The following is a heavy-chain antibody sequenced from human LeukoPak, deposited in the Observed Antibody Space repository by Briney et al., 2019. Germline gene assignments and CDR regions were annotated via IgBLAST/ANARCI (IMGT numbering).Heavy chain of an antibody. CDR3: ARETRPAFGVVIVVY. CDR2: INPNSGGT. D-gene: IGHD3-3*01. J-gene: IGHJ4*02. CDR1: GYTFTGYY. Sequence: ASVKVSCKASGYTFTGYYMHWVRQAPGQGLEWMGWINPNSGGTNYAQKFQGRVTMTRDTSISTAYMELSRLRSDDTAVYYRARETRPAFGVVIVVYWGQGTLVTVSS. V-gene: IGHV1-2*02.